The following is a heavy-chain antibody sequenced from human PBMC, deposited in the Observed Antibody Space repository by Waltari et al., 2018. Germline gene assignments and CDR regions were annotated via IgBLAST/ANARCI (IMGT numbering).Heavy chain of an antibody. Sequence: QLQLQESGPGLVKPSGTLSLTCFVSGASMTSRSYSWGWIRQSPGRGLEWVGQMYITGLSEYNPSLRSRVSISIDRSKSQFSLTLTSLTAADTAVYHCARLDPNGFDDSWGQGTLVTVST. CDR1: GASMTSRSYS. J-gene: IGHJ4*02. CDR3: ARLDPNGFDDS. CDR2: MYITGLS. D-gene: IGHD2-8*01. V-gene: IGHV4-39*01.